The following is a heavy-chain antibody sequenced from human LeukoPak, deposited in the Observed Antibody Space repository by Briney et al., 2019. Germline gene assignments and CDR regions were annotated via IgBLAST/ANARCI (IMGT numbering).Heavy chain of an antibody. D-gene: IGHD4-11*01. Sequence: GGSLRLSCAASGFTFSSYSMNWVRQAPGKGLEWVSSISSSSSYIYYADSVKGRFTISRDNAKNSLYLQMNSLRAEDTAVYYCARFPDPVTPFEDYWGHGTLVTVFS. V-gene: IGHV3-21*01. J-gene: IGHJ4*01. CDR2: ISSSSSYI. CDR3: ARFPDPVTPFEDY. CDR1: GFTFSSYS.